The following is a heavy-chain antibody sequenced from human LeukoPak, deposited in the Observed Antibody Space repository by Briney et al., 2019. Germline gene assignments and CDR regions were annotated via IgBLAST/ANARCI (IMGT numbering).Heavy chain of an antibody. J-gene: IGHJ4*02. D-gene: IGHD3-16*02. CDR2: IYYTGST. CDR1: GGSISSSSHY. V-gene: IGHV4-39*07. CDR3: ARVSIVDYYFDY. Sequence: SETLSLTCTVSGGSISSSSHYWGWIRQPPGKGLELIGSIYYTGSTFYTPSLKSRVTISVDTSKNQFSLNLSSVTAADTAVYYCARVSIVDYYFDYWGQGTLVTVSS.